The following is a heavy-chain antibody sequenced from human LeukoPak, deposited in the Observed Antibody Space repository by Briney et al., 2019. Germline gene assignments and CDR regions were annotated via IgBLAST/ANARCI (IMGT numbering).Heavy chain of an antibody. V-gene: IGHV3-23*01. CDR2: IGGSGEYT. D-gene: IGHD6-13*01. CDR3: AKDSAASFPHYFDY. CDR1: GFTFSNYA. J-gene: IGHJ4*02. Sequence: GESLRLSCAASGFTFSNYAMTWVRQAPGKGLEWVSTIGGSGEYTYYADSVKGRFTISRDNSKNTLYLQINSLGAEDTAVYFCAKDSAASFPHYFDYWGQGTLVTVSS.